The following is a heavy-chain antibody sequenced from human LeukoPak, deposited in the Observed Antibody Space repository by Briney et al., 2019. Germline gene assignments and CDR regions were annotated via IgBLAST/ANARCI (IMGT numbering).Heavy chain of an antibody. CDR1: GGSISSYY. J-gene: IGHJ6*02. CDR2: IYTSGST. D-gene: IGHD3/OR15-3a*01. Sequence: SETLSLTCTVSGGSISSYYWSWIRQPAGKGLEWIGRIYTSGSTNYNPSLKSRVTMSVDTSKNQFSLKLSSVTAADTAVYYCARDFGTGTALGIYGMDVWGQGTTVTVSS. V-gene: IGHV4-4*07. CDR3: ARDFGTGTALGIYGMDV.